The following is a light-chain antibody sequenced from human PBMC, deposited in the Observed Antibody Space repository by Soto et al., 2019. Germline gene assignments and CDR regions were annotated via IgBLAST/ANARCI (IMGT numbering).Light chain of an antibody. Sequence: DIVMTQTPLSLSVTPGQPASISCQSSQSLLHTDGKTYLSWYLQRPGQPLQLLIYEVSNRFSGVPDRFNGSGSETAFTLKISRVEAEDVGIYFCMHSVQIPPTFGQGTKVEIK. CDR3: MHSVQIPPT. J-gene: IGKJ1*01. V-gene: IGKV2D-29*01. CDR2: EVS. CDR1: QSLLHTDGKTY.